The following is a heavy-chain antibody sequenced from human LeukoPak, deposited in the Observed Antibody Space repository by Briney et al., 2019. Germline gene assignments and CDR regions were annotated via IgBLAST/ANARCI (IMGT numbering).Heavy chain of an antibody. V-gene: IGHV3-23*01. J-gene: IGHJ3*02. CDR3: AKRTYDSNGHDAFDI. D-gene: IGHD3-22*01. Sequence: GGSLRLSCAVSGFIFSSHAMSWVRQAPGKGLEWVSYISTSGGNTYYADSVKGRFTISRDNSKNTLYLQMNSLRAEDTAVYYCAKRTYDSNGHDAFDIWGQGTMVTVSS. CDR1: GFIFSSHA. CDR2: ISTSGGNT.